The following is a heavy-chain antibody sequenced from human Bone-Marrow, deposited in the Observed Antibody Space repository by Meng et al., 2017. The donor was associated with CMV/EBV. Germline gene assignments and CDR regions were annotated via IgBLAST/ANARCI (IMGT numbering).Heavy chain of an antibody. D-gene: IGHD6-13*01. CDR1: GFTFSIYP. CDR3: ATSIAAAGTGFDY. Sequence: EVKVFGAGGGLVQPGGSRRLSCADSGFTFSIYPMSWVRKAPGKGLEWVSSISGSGGSTYYADYVKGRFTISRDNSNNTLYLQMNSLRAEDTAVYYCATSIAAAGTGFDYWAQGALVTVSS. V-gene: IGHV3-23*01. CDR2: ISGSGGST. J-gene: IGHJ4*02.